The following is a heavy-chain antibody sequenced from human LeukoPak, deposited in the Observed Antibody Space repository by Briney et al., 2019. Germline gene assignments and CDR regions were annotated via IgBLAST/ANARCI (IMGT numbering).Heavy chain of an antibody. CDR3: TRWEATVISGYFQH. J-gene: IGHJ1*01. Sequence: GGSLRLSCTTSEFTFGDYPMSWVRQAPGKGLEWLGFIRSKAHGGTTEYAASVKGRFTISRDDSKSIAYLQMNSLKTEDTAVYYCTRWEATVISGYFQHWGQGTLVTVSS. V-gene: IGHV3-49*04. CDR1: EFTFGDYP. D-gene: IGHD4-11*01. CDR2: IRSKAHGGTT.